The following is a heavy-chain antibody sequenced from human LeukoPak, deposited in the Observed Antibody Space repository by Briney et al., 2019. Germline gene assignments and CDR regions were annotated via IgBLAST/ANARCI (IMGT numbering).Heavy chain of an antibody. J-gene: IGHJ3*02. Sequence: GASVKVSCKASGYTFTSSYLHWVRQAPGHGLEWMGIINPSGGSTSYAQKFQGRVTMTRDMSTSTVYMELSSLRSEDTAVYYCATDSSNGVTYAFDIWGQGTMVTVSS. CDR2: INPSGGST. D-gene: IGHD5-18*01. CDR3: ATDSSNGVTYAFDI. V-gene: IGHV1-46*01. CDR1: GYTFTSSY.